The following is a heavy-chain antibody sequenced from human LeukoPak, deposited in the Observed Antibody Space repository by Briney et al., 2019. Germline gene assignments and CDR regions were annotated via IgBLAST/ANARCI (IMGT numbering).Heavy chain of an antibody. CDR1: GFTFSSYD. V-gene: IGHV3-48*01. J-gene: IGHJ4*02. CDR2: IRSSSSSI. Sequence: GGSLRLSCAASGFTFSSYDMNWVRQAPGKGLEWDSYIRSSSSSIYYADSVKGRFTISRDNAKNSLYLQMNSLRAEDTAVYYCARDSDYGDLIFDYWGQGTLVSVSS. CDR3: ARDSDYGDLIFDY. D-gene: IGHD4-17*01.